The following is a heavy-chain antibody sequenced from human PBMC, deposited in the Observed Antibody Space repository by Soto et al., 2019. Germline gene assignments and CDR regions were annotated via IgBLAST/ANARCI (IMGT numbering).Heavy chain of an antibody. CDR1: GFTFSSYG. D-gene: IGHD3-16*01. Sequence: QVQLVESGGGVVQPGRSLRLSCAASGFTFSSYGMHWVRQAPGKGLEWVAVISYDGSNKYYVDSVKGRFTISRDNSKNTLYLQMNSLRVEDTAVYYCASKGDYGDYYYYGMDVW. CDR2: ISYDGSNK. J-gene: IGHJ6*01. CDR3: ASKGDYGDYYYYGMDV. V-gene: IGHV3-30*03.